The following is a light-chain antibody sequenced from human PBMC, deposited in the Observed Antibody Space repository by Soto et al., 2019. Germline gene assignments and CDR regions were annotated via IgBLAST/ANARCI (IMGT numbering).Light chain of an antibody. CDR3: QQSYSTPIT. Sequence: DIQMTQFPSSLSASVGDRVAITCRSSQSINSYLNWYQQEPGKAPKFLIYAASSLQSGVPSRFSGSGSGTDFTLTISSLQPEDFATYYCQQSYSTPITFGQGTRLE. CDR1: QSINSY. CDR2: AAS. V-gene: IGKV1-39*01. J-gene: IGKJ5*01.